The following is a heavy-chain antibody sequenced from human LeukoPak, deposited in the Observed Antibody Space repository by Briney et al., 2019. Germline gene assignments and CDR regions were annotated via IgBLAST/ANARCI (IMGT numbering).Heavy chain of an antibody. D-gene: IGHD3-9*01. CDR1: GYTFTSYA. CDR2: INAGNGNT. CDR3: ARVLDYDILTGYPLRWGMDV. Sequence: ASVKVSCKASGYTFTSYAMHWVRQAPGQRLEWMGWINAGNGNTKYSQKFQGRVTITRDTSASTAYMELSSLRSEDTAVYYCARVLDYDILTGYPLRWGMDVWGQGTTVTVSS. J-gene: IGHJ6*02. V-gene: IGHV1-3*01.